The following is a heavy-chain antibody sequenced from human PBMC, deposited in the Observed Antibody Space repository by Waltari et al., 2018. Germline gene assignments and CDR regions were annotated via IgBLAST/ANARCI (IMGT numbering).Heavy chain of an antibody. CDR1: GFTFHSYC. D-gene: IGHD1-20*01. CDR2: IRSDGNNK. V-gene: IGHV3-30*02. CDR3: AKDGSNWKFDY. Sequence: QVQLVESGGGVVKPGGSLRLSCSASGFTFHSYCFHWVRQAPGKGLEWVAFIRSDGNNKYYVDSVKGRFTISRDNSKNTVVLQMNSLSAEDTAVYFCAKDGSNWKFDYWGQGTLVIVSS. J-gene: IGHJ4*02.